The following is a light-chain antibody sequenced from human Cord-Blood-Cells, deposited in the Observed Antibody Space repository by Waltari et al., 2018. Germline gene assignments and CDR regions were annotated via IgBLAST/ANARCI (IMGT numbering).Light chain of an antibody. J-gene: IGKJ2*01. V-gene: IGKV4-1*01. CDR1: QSVLYSSNNKNY. CDR3: QQYYSTMYT. CDR2: WAS. Sequence: DIVMTQSPDSLAVSLGERATINCKSSQSVLYSSNNKNYLAWYQQKPGQPPTLLIYWASTRDSGVHDRCSGSGSGTDFTLTISSLQAEDVAVYYCQQYYSTMYTFGQGTKLEIK.